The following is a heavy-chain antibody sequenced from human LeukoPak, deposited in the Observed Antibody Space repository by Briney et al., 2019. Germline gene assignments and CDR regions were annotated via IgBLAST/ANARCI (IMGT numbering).Heavy chain of an antibody. Sequence: PSETLSLTCAVSGGSISSSNWWSWVRQPPGKGLEWIGEIYHSGSTNYNPSLKSRVTISVDTSKNQFSLKLSSVTAADTAVYYCARSVEGYCSGGNCYYYSYYMDVWGKGTTVTVSS. CDR2: IYHSGST. J-gene: IGHJ6*03. D-gene: IGHD2-15*01. CDR3: ARSVEGYCSGGNCYYYSYYMDV. V-gene: IGHV4-4*02. CDR1: GGSISSSNW.